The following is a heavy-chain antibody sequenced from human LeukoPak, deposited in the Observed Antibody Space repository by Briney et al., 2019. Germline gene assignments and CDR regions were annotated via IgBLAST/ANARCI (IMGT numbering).Heavy chain of an antibody. J-gene: IGHJ5*02. CDR1: GGSISSYY. CDR2: IYYSGSA. D-gene: IGHD1-26*01. CDR3: ARHGPYLGRLGWFDP. Sequence: SETLSLTCTVSGGSISSYYWSWIRQPPGKGLEWIGYIYYSGSANYNPSLKSRVTISVDMSKNQFSLILSSVTAADTVVYYCARHGPYLGRLGWFDPWGQGTLVTVSS. V-gene: IGHV4-59*08.